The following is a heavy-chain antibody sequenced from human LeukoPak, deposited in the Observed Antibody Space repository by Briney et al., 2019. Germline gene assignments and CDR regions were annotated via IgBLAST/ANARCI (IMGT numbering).Heavy chain of an antibody. Sequence: GASVKVSCKASGGTFSSYAISWVRQAPGQGLEWMGRIIPILGIANYAQKFQGRVTITADKSTSTAYMELSSLRSEDTAVYYCASAFYCGGDCYSGDYWGQGTLVTVSS. CDR1: GGTFSSYA. D-gene: IGHD2-21*02. CDR3: ASAFYCGGDCYSGDY. V-gene: IGHV1-69*04. CDR2: IIPILGIA. J-gene: IGHJ4*02.